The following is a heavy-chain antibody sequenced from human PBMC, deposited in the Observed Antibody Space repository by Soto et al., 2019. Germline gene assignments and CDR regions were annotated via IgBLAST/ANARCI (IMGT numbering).Heavy chain of an antibody. CDR2: ISYDGSNK. Sequence: GGSLRLSCAASGFTFSSYAMHWVRQAPGKGLEWVAVISYDGSNKYYADSVKGRFTISRDNSKNTLYLQMNSLRAEDTAVYYCARIYDSSGYYPGYFDYWGQGT. D-gene: IGHD3-22*01. V-gene: IGHV3-30-3*01. CDR3: ARIYDSSGYYPGYFDY. J-gene: IGHJ4*02. CDR1: GFTFSSYA.